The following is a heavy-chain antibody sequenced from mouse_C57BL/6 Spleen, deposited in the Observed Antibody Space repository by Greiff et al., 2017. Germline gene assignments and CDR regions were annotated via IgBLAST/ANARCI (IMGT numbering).Heavy chain of an antibody. D-gene: IGHD2-5*01. CDR1: GYTFTNYW. CDR2: IYPGGGHT. V-gene: IGHV1-63*01. Sequence: QVQLQQSGAELVRPGTSVKMSCKASGYTFTNYWIGWAKQRPGHGLEWIGDIYPGGGHTNYNEKFKGKATLTADKSSSTAYRQFSSLTSDDSAIYSCARYYSNYFDYWGQGTTLTVSS. CDR3: ARYYSNYFDY. J-gene: IGHJ2*01.